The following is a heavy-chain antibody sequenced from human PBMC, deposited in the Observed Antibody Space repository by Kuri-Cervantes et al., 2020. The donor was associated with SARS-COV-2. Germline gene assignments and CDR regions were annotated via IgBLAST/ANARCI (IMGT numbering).Heavy chain of an antibody. V-gene: IGHV3-30-3*01. J-gene: IGHJ4*02. CDR2: ISYDGSNK. D-gene: IGHD3-22*01. Sequence: GESLKISCAASGFTFSCYAVHWVRQAPGKGLEWVAVISYDGSNKYYADSVKGRFTISRDNSKNTLYLQMNSLRAEDTAVYYCASNLSGYPEYDYWGQGTLVTVSS. CDR1: GFTFSCYA. CDR3: ASNLSGYPEYDY.